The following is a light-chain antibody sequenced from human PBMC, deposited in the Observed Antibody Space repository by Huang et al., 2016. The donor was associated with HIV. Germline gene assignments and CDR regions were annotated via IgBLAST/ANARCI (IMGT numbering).Light chain of an antibody. CDR1: PSISSW. V-gene: IGKV1-5*03. CDR2: KAS. Sequence: DIQMIQSPSTLSASVGDRVTITCRASPSISSWLAWFQQKPGKAPKLLIYKASILESGVPSRFSGSGSGTEFTLTISSLQPDDSATYYCQQYNVYHTFGQGTKLEIK. CDR3: QQYNVYHT. J-gene: IGKJ2*01.